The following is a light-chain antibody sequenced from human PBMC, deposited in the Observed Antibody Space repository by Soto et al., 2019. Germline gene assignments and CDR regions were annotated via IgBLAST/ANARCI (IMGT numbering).Light chain of an antibody. CDR1: QSVSSSL. Sequence: EIVLTQSPGTLSLSPGEGATLSCRASQSVSSSLLACFQQTPGSPPRLLIHDVSSRATGIPDRFSGSGSGTDFTLSIRRLEAEDFAVYYCHQYGSSPLTFGQGTKLEIK. V-gene: IGKV3-20*01. J-gene: IGKJ2*01. CDR2: DVS. CDR3: HQYGSSPLT.